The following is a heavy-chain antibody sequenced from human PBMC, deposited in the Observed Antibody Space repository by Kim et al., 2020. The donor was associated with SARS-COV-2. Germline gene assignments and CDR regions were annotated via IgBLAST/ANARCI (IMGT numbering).Heavy chain of an antibody. V-gene: IGHV3-9*01. J-gene: IGHJ6*02. CDR2: ISWNSGSI. CDR1: GFTFDDYA. Sequence: GGSLRLSCAASGFTFDDYAMHWVRQAPGKGLEWVSGISWNSGSIGYADSVKGRFTISRDNAKNSLYLQMNSLRAEDTALYYCAKDIRLSSGWYGLGYYGMDVWGQGATVTVSS. CDR3: AKDIRLSSGWYGLGYYGMDV. D-gene: IGHD6-19*01.